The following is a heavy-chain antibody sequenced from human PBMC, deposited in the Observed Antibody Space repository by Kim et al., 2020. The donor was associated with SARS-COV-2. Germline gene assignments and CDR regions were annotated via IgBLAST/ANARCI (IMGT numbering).Heavy chain of an antibody. Sequence: ASVKVSCKSSGYTFSTYAMHWVRQAPGQRLEWMGWINVGNGNTKYSQKFQGRVTIIRDTPANTAYMELSSLRSEDTAIYYCARDSLKYGDPFGPIDYWGQGTLVTVSS. D-gene: IGHD4-17*01. CDR1: GYTFSTYA. CDR3: ARDSLKYGDPFGPIDY. V-gene: IGHV1-3*01. J-gene: IGHJ4*02. CDR2: INVGNGNT.